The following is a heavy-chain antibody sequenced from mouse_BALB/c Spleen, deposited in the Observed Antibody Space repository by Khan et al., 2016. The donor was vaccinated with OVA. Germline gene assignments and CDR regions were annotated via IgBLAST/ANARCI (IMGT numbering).Heavy chain of an antibody. D-gene: IGHD1-1*01. CDR3: GRRTTVVDY. Sequence: QVRLQQSGAELAKPGASVKMSCKASGYTFTSYWMHWVKQRPGQGLEWIGYINPSTGYTEYNQKFKDKATLTADKSSSTAYMQLSSLTSEDSAVYYCGRRTTVVDYGGQGTTLT. CDR1: GYTFTSYW. J-gene: IGHJ2*01. CDR2: INPSTGYT. V-gene: IGHV1-7*01.